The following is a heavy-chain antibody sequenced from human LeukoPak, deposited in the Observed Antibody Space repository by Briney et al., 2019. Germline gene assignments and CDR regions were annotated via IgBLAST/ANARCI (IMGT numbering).Heavy chain of an antibody. CDR2: MNPNSGNT. D-gene: IGHD5-18*01. Sequence: GASVKVSCKASGYTFTSYDINWMRQATGQGLEWIGWMNPNSGNTGYAQKFQGRFTMTRNTYIGTAYLELSSLRSEDTAVYYCASPRLDTLDGMDVWGQGTTVTVSS. J-gene: IGHJ6*02. CDR1: GYTFTSYD. CDR3: ASPRLDTLDGMDV. V-gene: IGHV1-8*01.